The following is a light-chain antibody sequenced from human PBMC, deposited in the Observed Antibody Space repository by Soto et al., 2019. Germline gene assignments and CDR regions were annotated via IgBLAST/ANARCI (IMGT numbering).Light chain of an antibody. J-gene: IGKJ5*01. V-gene: IGKV3-11*01. CDR2: DVS. CDR3: QQRSNWPPD. Sequence: EIALTQSPATLSLSPGEGATLSCRASQSVSNYLAWYQQKPGQAPRLLIYDVSYRATGIPARFSGSGSGTDFTLTISSLEPEDFAVYYCQQRSNWPPDFGQGTRLEI. CDR1: QSVSNY.